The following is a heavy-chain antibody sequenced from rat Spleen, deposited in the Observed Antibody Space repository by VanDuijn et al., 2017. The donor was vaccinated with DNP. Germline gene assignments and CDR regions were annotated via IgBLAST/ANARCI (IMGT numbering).Heavy chain of an antibody. V-gene: IGHV2-34*01. J-gene: IGHJ2*01. CDR3: ARHHNSGYYFDY. Sequence: QVQLKESGPGLVQPSETLSLTCTVSGFSLTSYAVNWVRQPPGKGLEWMGRMRDDGDTSYNSALKSRLSISRDTSKNQVFLKMNSLQPEDTGTYYCARHHNSGYYFDYWGQGVMVTVSS. CDR2: MRDDGDT. CDR1: GFSLTSYA. D-gene: IGHD4-3*01.